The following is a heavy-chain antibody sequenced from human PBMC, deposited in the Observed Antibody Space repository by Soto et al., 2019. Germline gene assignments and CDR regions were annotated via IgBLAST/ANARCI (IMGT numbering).Heavy chain of an antibody. D-gene: IGHD5-12*01. J-gene: IGHJ4*02. Sequence: QVQLVQSGAEVKKPGSSVKVSCKASGGTFNSYGFNCVRQAPGQGLEWMGGIISIFGTPNYGQKFQGRVTITADESTSTGFMELSSLTSEDTAIYYCARDLGSGYDPGDYWGQGTLVTVSS. CDR2: IISIFGTP. CDR1: GGTFNSYG. CDR3: ARDLGSGYDPGDY. V-gene: IGHV1-69*12.